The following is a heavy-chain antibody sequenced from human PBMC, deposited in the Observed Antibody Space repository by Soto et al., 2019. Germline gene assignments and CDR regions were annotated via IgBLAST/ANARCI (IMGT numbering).Heavy chain of an antibody. CDR3: ERVGGRMRDY. D-gene: IGHD2-15*01. CDR2: IIPIFGTA. CDR1: GGTFSSYA. V-gene: IGHV1-69*13. J-gene: IGHJ4*02. Sequence: SVKVSCKVSGGTFSSYAISWVRQAPGQGLEWMGGIIPIFGTANYAQKFQGRDTITADESMSTGDMELSSLRSEAPTVYYCERVGGRMRDYWGQGTLVTVS.